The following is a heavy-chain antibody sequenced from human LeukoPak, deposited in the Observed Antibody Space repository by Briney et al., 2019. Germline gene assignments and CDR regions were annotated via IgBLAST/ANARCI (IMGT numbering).Heavy chain of an antibody. V-gene: IGHV3-48*02. J-gene: IGHJ4*02. CDR2: ISSSSSTI. CDR3: ARDYDILTGYRFDY. Sequence: PGGSLRLSCAASGFTFSSYSMNWVRQAPGKGLEWVSYISSSSSTIYYADSVKGRFTISRNNAKNSLYLQMNSLRDEDTAVYYCARDYDILTGYRFDYWGQGTLVTVSS. CDR1: GFTFSSYS. D-gene: IGHD3-9*01.